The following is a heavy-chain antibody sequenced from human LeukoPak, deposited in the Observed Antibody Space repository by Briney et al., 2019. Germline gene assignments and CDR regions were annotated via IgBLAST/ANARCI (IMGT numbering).Heavy chain of an antibody. Sequence: KSGGSLRLSCAASGFTFSNAWMSWVRQAPGKGLEWVGRFKSKTDGGTTDYAAPVKGRFTISRDDSKNTLYLQMNSLETEDTAVYYCNTGVKWGQGTLVTVSS. CDR2: FKSKTDGGTT. CDR3: NTGVK. J-gene: IGHJ4*02. V-gene: IGHV3-15*01. D-gene: IGHD2-8*01. CDR1: GFTFSNAW.